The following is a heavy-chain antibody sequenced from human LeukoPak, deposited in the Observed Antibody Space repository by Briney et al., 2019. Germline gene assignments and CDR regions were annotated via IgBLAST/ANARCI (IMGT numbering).Heavy chain of an antibody. V-gene: IGHV3-21*01. CDR2: ISSSSSYI. CDR3: ARVRPRVRAAAYYYFDY. Sequence: GGSLRLSCAASGFTFSSYSMNWVRQAPGKGLEWVSSISSSSSYIYYGDSVKGRFTISRDNARNSLYLQMNSLRAEDTAVYYCARVRPRVRAAAYYYFDYWGQGTLVTVSS. D-gene: IGHD2-2*01. J-gene: IGHJ4*02. CDR1: GFTFSSYS.